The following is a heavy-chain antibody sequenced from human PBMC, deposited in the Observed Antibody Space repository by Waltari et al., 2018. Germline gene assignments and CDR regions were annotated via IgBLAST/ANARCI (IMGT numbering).Heavy chain of an antibody. CDR3: ARDILTGKAYYFDY. CDR1: GGSISSSSYY. D-gene: IGHD3-9*01. CDR2: IYYSGST. J-gene: IGHJ4*02. V-gene: IGHV4-39*01. Sequence: QLQLQESGPGLVKPSETLSLTCTVSGGSISSSSYYWGWIRPPPGKGLEWIGSIYYSGSTYYNPSLKSRVTISVDTSKNQCSLKLSSVTAADTAVYYCARDILTGKAYYFDYWGQGTLVTVSS.